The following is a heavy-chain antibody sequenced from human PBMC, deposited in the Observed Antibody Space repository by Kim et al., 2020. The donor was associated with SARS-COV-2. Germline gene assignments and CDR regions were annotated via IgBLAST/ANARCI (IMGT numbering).Heavy chain of an antibody. CDR2: IIGNSVTL. Sequence: GGSLRLSCAASGFTFDDYAMHWVRQAPGKGLEWVSGIIGNSVTLAYRDPVKGRFTISRDNAKNSLYLQMNSLRAEDTALYYCAKDIYSSSRRDYYYGMDVWGQGTTVTVSS. V-gene: IGHV3-9*01. J-gene: IGHJ6*02. D-gene: IGHD6-6*01. CDR1: GFTFDDYA. CDR3: AKDIYSSSRRDYYYGMDV.